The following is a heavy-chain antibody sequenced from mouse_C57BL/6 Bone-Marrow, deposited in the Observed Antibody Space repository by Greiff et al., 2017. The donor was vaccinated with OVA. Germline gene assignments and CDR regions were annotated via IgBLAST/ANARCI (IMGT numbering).Heavy chain of an antibody. CDR1: GYAFTNYL. Sequence: VQLQQSGAELVRPGTSVKVSCKASGYAFTNYLIEWVKQRPGQGLEWIGVINPGSGGTNYNEKFKGKATLTADKSSSTAYMQLSSLTSEDSAVYFCARRGGYGSSYSPLDYGVQGTTLTVSS. CDR2: INPGSGGT. V-gene: IGHV1-54*01. D-gene: IGHD1-1*01. CDR3: ARRGGYGSSYSPLDY. J-gene: IGHJ2*01.